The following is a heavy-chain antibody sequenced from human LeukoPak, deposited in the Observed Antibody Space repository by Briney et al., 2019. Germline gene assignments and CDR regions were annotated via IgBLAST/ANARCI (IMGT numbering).Heavy chain of an antibody. CDR3: AREPSYYDSSGYHYFDY. D-gene: IGHD3-22*01. CDR2: MYHRGST. V-gene: IGHV4-38-2*02. J-gene: IGHJ4*02. Sequence: SETLSLTCAVSGYSISSGYYWGWIRQSPGKGLEWIGSMYHRGSTYYNPSLKSRVTISVDTSKNQFSLKPSSVTAADTAVYYCAREPSYYDSSGYHYFDYWGQGTLVTVSS. CDR1: GYSISSGYY.